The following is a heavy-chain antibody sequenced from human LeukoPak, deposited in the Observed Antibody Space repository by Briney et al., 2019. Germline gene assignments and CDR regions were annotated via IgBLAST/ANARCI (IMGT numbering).Heavy chain of an antibody. CDR1: GYTFSNYA. D-gene: IGHD3-22*01. V-gene: IGHV1-18*01. Sequence: ASVKVSCKASGYTFSNYAMTWVRQAPGQGLEWMGWISAYNGHTRYVQKLQDRVTMTTDTSTSTAYMDLRSLRSDDTAVYYCARDLTHRRNYDNSGYQIVPAFWGQGTLVTVSS. J-gene: IGHJ4*02. CDR2: ISAYNGHT. CDR3: ARDLTHRRNYDNSGYQIVPAF.